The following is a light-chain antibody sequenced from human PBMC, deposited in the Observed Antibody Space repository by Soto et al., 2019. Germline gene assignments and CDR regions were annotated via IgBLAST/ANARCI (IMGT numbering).Light chain of an antibody. CDR2: KAS. V-gene: IGKV1-5*03. CDR3: QQYNSYWT. J-gene: IGKJ1*01. CDR1: QSISSW. Sequence: DIQMTQSPSTLSASVGDRVTITFRASQSISSWLAWYQQKPGKAPKRLIYKASSLESGVPLRFSGSGSGTEFTLTISSLQPDDFATYYCQQYNSYWTFGQGTKVDVK.